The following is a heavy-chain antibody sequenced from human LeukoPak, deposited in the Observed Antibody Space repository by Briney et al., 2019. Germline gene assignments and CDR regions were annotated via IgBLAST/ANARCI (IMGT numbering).Heavy chain of an antibody. J-gene: IGHJ4*02. CDR3: AKGHYYDSTDKYSYADY. V-gene: IGHV3-30*18. Sequence: GGSLRLSCAASGFTFSNYGMHWVRQTPGKGLEWVAVISFDGNDKFYGDSVKGRFTISRDNSKDTLDLQMNSLRPEDTAVYYCAKGHYYDSTDKYSYADYWGQGTLVTVSS. D-gene: IGHD3-22*01. CDR2: ISFDGNDK. CDR1: GFTFSNYG.